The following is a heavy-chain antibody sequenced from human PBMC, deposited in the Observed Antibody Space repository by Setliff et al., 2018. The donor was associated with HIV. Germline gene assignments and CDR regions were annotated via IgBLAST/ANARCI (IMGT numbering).Heavy chain of an antibody. CDR3: ANPYCARINCYEKYFQH. CDR1: GFSFGDYI. Sequence: GGSLRLSCTGSGFSFGDYIMSWFRQAPGKGLEWIGFSGIGGTTEYAASVKGRLTISRDDSKSIVYLQMNSLQIEDTAVYYCANPYCARINCYEKYFQHWGQGTLVTVSS. J-gene: IGHJ1*01. CDR2: SGIGGTT. D-gene: IGHD2-21*01. V-gene: IGHV3-49*03.